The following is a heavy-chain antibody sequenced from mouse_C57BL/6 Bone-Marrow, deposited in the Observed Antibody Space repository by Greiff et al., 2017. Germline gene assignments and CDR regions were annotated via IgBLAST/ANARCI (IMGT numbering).Heavy chain of an antibody. CDR2: IDPEIGDT. CDR3: SSMGGNYFDF. Sequence: VQLQQSGAELVRPGASVKLSCTASGFNIKDDYIPWVKQRPEQGLEWIGWIDPEIGDTAYASKFPGKATLTSDPSSNTASLKLSSLTSEDTAVYYCSSMGGNYFDFWGQGTPLTGAS. CDR1: GFNIKDDY. D-gene: IGHD1-1*02. J-gene: IGHJ2*01. V-gene: IGHV14-4*01.